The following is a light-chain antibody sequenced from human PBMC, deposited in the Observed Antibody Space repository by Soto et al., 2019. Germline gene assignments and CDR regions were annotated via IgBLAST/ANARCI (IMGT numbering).Light chain of an antibody. CDR3: QQYNTYPLT. CDR1: QSISTW. Sequence: DIQMTQSPSTLSASVGDRVTITCRASQSISTWLAWYQQKPGKAPKLLIYKATSLESGVPTRFSGSGSGTEFTLTISSLQADDFETYYCQQYNTYPLTFGGGTTVEIK. CDR2: KAT. V-gene: IGKV1-5*03. J-gene: IGKJ4*01.